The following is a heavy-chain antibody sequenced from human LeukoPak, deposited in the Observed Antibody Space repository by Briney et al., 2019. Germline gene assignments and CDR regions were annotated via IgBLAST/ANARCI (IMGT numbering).Heavy chain of an antibody. CDR2: ISGSGGST. Sequence: GGSLRLSCAASGFTFSSDAMSGVSEAPGERLWWVSAISGSGGSTYYTDSVKGRFTISRDNSKNTLYLQMNSLRPEDTAVYYCAKAGDSSGYYYDYFDYWGQGTLVTVSS. J-gene: IGHJ4*02. V-gene: IGHV3-23*01. D-gene: IGHD3-22*01. CDR1: GFTFSSDA. CDR3: AKAGDSSGYYYDYFDY.